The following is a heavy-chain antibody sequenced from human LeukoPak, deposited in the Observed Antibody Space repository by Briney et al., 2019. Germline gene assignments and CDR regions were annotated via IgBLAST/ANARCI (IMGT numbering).Heavy chain of an antibody. J-gene: IGHJ4*02. CDR1: GSTFSSHS. Sequence: GGSLRLSCAASGSTFSSHSMNWVRQAPGKGLEWVSSISSSSSHINYADSVKDRFTISRDNAKNSLYLQMNSLRAEDTAVYYCARPSPYCGGDCSISDYWGQGTLVTVSS. CDR3: ARPSPYCGGDCSISDY. CDR2: ISSSSSHI. V-gene: IGHV3-21*01. D-gene: IGHD2-21*02.